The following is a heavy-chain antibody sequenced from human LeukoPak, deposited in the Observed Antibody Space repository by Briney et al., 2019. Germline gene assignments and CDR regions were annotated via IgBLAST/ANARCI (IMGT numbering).Heavy chain of an antibody. CDR1: GGTFRHYA. V-gene: IGHV1-2*02. CDR2: INPYSGGT. Sequence: ASVKVSCKASGGTFRHYAMTWVRQAPGQGLEWMGWINPYSGGTNYAQKFQGRVTLTRDTSITTAYMELSRLRSDDTAVYYCALNSYESSGFDAFDIWGQGTMVTVSS. D-gene: IGHD3-22*01. CDR3: ALNSYESSGFDAFDI. J-gene: IGHJ3*02.